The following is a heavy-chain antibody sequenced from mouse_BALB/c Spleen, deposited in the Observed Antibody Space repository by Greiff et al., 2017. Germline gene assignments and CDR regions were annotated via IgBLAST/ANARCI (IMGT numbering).Heavy chain of an antibody. J-gene: IGHJ1*01. Sequence: LVKTGASVKISCKASGYSFTGYYMHWVKQSHGKSLEWIGYISCYNGATSYNQKFKGKATFTVDTSSSTAYMQFNSLTSEDSAVYYCARRSTVVARDWYFDVWGAGTTVTVSS. CDR1: GYSFTGYY. V-gene: IGHV1S34*01. D-gene: IGHD1-1*01. CDR3: ARRSTVVARDWYFDV. CDR2: ISCYNGAT.